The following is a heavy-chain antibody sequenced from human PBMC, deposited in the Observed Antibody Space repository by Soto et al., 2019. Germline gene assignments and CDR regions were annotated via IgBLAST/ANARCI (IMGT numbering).Heavy chain of an antibody. J-gene: IGHJ4*02. V-gene: IGHV4-39*01. CDR1: GGSISSTSYY. CDR2: IFYSGSS. CDR3: ASPYSSSWYYDY. Sequence: QLQLQESGPGLVKPSETLSLTCTVSGGSISSTSYYWGWIRQPPGKGLEWIGSIFYSGSSYYNPSLRSRVTISVDTSKNQFSLRLSSVTAADTAVYFCASPYSSSWYYDYWGQGTLVTVSS. D-gene: IGHD6-13*01.